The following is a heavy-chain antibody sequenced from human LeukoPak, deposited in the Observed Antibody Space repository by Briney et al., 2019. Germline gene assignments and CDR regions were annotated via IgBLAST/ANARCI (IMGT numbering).Heavy chain of an antibody. CDR3: AKGVRSGTYYNCFHP. CDR2: ISGDGDNT. V-gene: IGHV3-43*02. CDR1: GFTLDDSA. J-gene: IGHJ5*02. D-gene: IGHD1-26*01. Sequence: GGSLRLSCVASGFTLDDSALHWVRQAPGKGLEWISLISGDGDNTYYADSVKGRFTISRDTSTNSLYLQMSSVRAEDTAFYYCAKGVRSGTYYNCFHPWGQGTLVTVSS.